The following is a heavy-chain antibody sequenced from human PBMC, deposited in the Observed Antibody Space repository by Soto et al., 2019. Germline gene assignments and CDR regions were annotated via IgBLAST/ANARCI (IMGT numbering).Heavy chain of an antibody. CDR2: IYYSGST. D-gene: IGHD3-22*01. CDR1: GGSISSGGYY. CDR3: ARETYYYDSSGYFTYYFVY. J-gene: IGHJ4*02. Sequence: SETLSLTCTVSGGSISSGGYYWSWIRQHPGKGLEWIGYIYYSGSTYYNPSLKSRVTISVDTSKNQFSLKLSSVTAADTAVYYCARETYYYDSSGYFTYYFVYWGQGTLVTVSS. V-gene: IGHV4-31*03.